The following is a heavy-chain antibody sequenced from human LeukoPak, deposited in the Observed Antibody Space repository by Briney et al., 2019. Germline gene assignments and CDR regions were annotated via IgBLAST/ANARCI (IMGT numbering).Heavy chain of an antibody. D-gene: IGHD2-2*02. J-gene: IGHJ4*02. CDR3: ARGVYCSSTSCYTYVDY. CDR1: GFTFDDYG. Sequence: GGSLRLSCAASGFTFDDYGMSWVRQAPGKGLEWVSGINWNGGSTGYADSVKGRFTISRDNAKNSLYLQMNSLRAEDTASYYCARGVYCSSTSCYTYVDYWGQGTLVTVSS. CDR2: INWNGGST. V-gene: IGHV3-20*04.